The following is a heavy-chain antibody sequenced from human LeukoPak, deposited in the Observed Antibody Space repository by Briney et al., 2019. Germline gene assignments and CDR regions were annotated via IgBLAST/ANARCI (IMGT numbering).Heavy chain of an antibody. CDR3: ARMGTTDYYGSGRPTIIFDY. J-gene: IGHJ4*02. Sequence: SETLSLTCTVSGGSISSHYWSWIRQPPGKGLEWIGYIYYSGSTNYNPSLKSRVTISVDTSKNQFSLKLSSVTAADTAVYYCARMGTTDYYGSGRPTIIFDYWGQGTLVTVSS. V-gene: IGHV4-59*11. CDR2: IYYSGST. CDR1: GGSISSHY. D-gene: IGHD3-10*01.